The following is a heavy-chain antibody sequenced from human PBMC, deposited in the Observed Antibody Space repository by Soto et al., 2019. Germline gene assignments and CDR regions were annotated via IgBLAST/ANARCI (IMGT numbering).Heavy chain of an antibody. CDR1: GGTFSSYA. CDR3: ARDSSGDSSGYYPYYFDY. Sequence: SVKVSCKASGGTFSSYAISWVRQATGQGLEWMGGIIPIFGTANYAQKFQGRVTITADESTSTAYMELSSLRSEDTAVYYCARDSSGDSSGYYPYYFDYWGQGTLVTVSS. V-gene: IGHV1-69*13. D-gene: IGHD3-22*01. J-gene: IGHJ4*02. CDR2: IIPIFGTA.